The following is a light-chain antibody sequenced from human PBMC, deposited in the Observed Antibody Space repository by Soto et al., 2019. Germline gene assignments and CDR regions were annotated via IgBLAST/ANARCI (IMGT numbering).Light chain of an antibody. Sequence: EIVLTQSQGTLSVSPGERATPPCTASQSVSNNYLAWYQPTPGQAPRLLIYGASNRATGIPDWFSGSGSGTDFTLTISRLEPEDFAVDYCQQYGSSGTFGQGTKVDIK. CDR3: QQYGSSGT. CDR2: GAS. CDR1: QSVSNNY. V-gene: IGKV3-20*01. J-gene: IGKJ1*01.